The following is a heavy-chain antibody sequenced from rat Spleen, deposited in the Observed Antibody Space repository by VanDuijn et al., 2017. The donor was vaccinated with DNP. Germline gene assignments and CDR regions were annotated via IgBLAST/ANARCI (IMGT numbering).Heavy chain of an antibody. J-gene: IGHJ2*01. CDR2: ISTSGGVT. CDR3: TRTYINDGNWFPY. CDR1: GFTFSNSG. Sequence: EVQLVESGGGLVQPGRSLKVSCAASGFTFSNSGMHWIRQAPRKGLEWVTSISTSGGVTYYRDSVKGRFTISRDNAKTTLYLQMDSLRSEDTATYYGTRTYINDGNWFPYWGQGVMVTVSS. D-gene: IGHD1-2*01. V-gene: IGHV5-19*01.